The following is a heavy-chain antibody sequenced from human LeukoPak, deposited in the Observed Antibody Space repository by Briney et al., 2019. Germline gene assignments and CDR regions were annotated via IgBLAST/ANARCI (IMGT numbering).Heavy chain of an antibody. CDR2: IYYSGST. D-gene: IGHD2-2*01. CDR3: ARDIVVVPAATDYYYYMDV. Sequence: PSETLSLTCTVSGGFISSYYWSWIRQPPGKGLEWIGYIYYSGSTNYNPSLKSRVTISVDTSKNQFSLKLSSVTAADTAVYYCARDIVVVPAATDYYYYMDVWGKGTTVTVSS. V-gene: IGHV4-59*12. J-gene: IGHJ6*03. CDR1: GGFISSYY.